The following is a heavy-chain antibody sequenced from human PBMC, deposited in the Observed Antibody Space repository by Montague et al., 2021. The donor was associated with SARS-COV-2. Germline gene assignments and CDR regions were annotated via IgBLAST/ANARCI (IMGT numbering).Heavy chain of an antibody. Sequence: SETLSLTCIVSGGSISGHYWSWVRQTSEKGLEWIGYIYYLGTTNYNPSLKTRVTFSVDTSKNQLSLMLTSVTAADTGVYYCARNGGAAVPGLLLGMDIWGQGTTVTVSS. V-gene: IGHV4-59*11. CDR2: IYYLGTT. CDR1: GGSISGHY. CDR3: ARNGGAAVPGLLLGMDI. J-gene: IGHJ6*02. D-gene: IGHD6-19*01.